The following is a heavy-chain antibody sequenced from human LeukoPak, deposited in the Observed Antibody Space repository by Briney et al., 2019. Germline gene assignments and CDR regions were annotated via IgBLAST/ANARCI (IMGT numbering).Heavy chain of an antibody. V-gene: IGHV4-59*01. Sequence: PSETLSLTCTVSGGSIGSYYWSWIRQTPGNGLEWIGFIYYTGSTSYNPSLKSRVTMSVDRSKNLFSLNLSSVTAADTAVYYCARRASSYYFDNWSQGTLVTVSS. CDR1: GGSIGSYY. CDR3: ARRASSYYFDN. CDR2: IYYTGST. D-gene: IGHD3-16*02. J-gene: IGHJ4*02.